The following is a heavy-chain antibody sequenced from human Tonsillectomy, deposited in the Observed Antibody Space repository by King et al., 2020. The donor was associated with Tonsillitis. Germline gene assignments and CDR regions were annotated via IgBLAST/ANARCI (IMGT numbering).Heavy chain of an antibody. Sequence: LQLQESGPGLVKPSETLSLTCTVSGVSISSSAYYWGWVRQPPGKGLEWIGSIYYSGSTYYNPSLKSRVTISVDTSKNQFSLKLSSVTAADTAVYYCARSYSSSRYIFDSWGQGTLVTVSS. CDR1: GVSISSSAYY. V-gene: IGHV4-39*07. J-gene: IGHJ4*02. CDR2: IYYSGST. D-gene: IGHD6-13*01. CDR3: ARSYSSSRYIFDS.